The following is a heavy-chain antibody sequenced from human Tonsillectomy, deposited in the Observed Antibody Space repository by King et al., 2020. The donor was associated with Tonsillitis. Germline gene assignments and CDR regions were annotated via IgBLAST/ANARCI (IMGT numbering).Heavy chain of an antibody. CDR3: ARGSFGPLDY. J-gene: IGHJ4*02. Sequence: QLQESGPGLVKPSETLSLTCTVSGGSISSNHYWGWIRQPPGKGLEWIGSVYYSGSTYYTPSLKSRVTISVDTSKNQFSVKLSSMTAADTAVYYCARGSFGPLDYWGQGTLVTVSS. D-gene: IGHD3-10*01. CDR1: GGSISSNHY. V-gene: IGHV4-39*07. CDR2: VYYSGST.